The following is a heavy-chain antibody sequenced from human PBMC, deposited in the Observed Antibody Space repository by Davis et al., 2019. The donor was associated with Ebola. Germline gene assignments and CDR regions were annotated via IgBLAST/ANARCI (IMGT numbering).Heavy chain of an antibody. CDR3: AGDPNWESGS. CDR1: GFDFASHD. CDR2: INGHADST. D-gene: IGHD1-1*01. V-gene: IGHV3-23*01. J-gene: IGHJ5*02. Sequence: GESLKISCEASGFDFASHDMNWVRQAPGKGLEWVSNINGHADSTSYSASVRGRFTISRDNSKNILYLQMNSLRAEDTAQYFCAGDPNWESGSWGQGTLVSVSS.